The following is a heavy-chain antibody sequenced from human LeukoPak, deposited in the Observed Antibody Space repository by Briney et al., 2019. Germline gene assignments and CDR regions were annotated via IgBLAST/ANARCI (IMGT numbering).Heavy chain of an antibody. CDR1: GDSISTYS. CDR3: ARQSTKYNSGWLFDY. Sequence: SETLSLTCIVSGDSISTYSWNWIRQPPGKGLAWIGSIYYSGNTYYNPSLRSRVTISVDTSNNKFSLKLSSVTAADTAVYYCARQSTKYNSGWLFDYWGQGILVTVSS. D-gene: IGHD6-19*01. J-gene: IGHJ4*02. V-gene: IGHV4-39*01. CDR2: IYYSGNT.